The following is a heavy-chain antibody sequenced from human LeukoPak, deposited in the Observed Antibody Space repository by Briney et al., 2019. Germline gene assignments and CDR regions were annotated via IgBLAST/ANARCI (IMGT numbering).Heavy chain of an antibody. CDR3: ARGPTRPWFDP. CDR1: GYTFTSYA. D-gene: IGHD5-12*01. CDR2: INAGNGNT. Sequence: GASVKVSCKASGYTFTSYAMHWVRQAPGQRFEWMGWINAGNGNTKYSQKFQGRVTITRDTSASTAYMELSSLRSEDTAVYHCARGPTRPWFDPWGQGTLVTVSS. J-gene: IGHJ5*02. V-gene: IGHV1-3*01.